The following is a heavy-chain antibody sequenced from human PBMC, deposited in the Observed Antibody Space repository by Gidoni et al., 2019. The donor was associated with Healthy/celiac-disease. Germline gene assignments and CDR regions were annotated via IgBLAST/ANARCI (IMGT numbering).Heavy chain of an antibody. CDR2: IYYSGST. CDR3: ARGGYCSGGSCYPPEDNWFDP. V-gene: IGHV4-31*03. Sequence: QVQLQESGPGLVQPSQTLSLTCTVSGGSISSGGYYWSWIRQHPGKGLEWIGYIYYSGSTYYNPSLKSRVTISVDTSKNQFSLKLSSVTAADTAVYYCARGGYCSGGSCYPPEDNWFDPWGQGTLVTVSS. D-gene: IGHD2-15*01. J-gene: IGHJ5*02. CDR1: GGSISSGGYY.